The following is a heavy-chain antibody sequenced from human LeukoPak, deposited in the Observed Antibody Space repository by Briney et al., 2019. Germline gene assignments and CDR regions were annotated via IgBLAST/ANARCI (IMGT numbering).Heavy chain of an antibody. CDR2: IYHGGST. D-gene: IGHD3-10*01. J-gene: IGHJ5*02. Sequence: SETLSLTCAVSGYSISSGYYWGWIRQPPGKGLEWIGSIYHGGSTYYNPSLKSRVTISVDTSQNQFSLKLSSVTAADTAVYYCARHGITGRLPLNNWFDPWGQGALVTVSS. CDR3: ARHGITGRLPLNNWFDP. CDR1: GYSISSGYY. V-gene: IGHV4-38-2*01.